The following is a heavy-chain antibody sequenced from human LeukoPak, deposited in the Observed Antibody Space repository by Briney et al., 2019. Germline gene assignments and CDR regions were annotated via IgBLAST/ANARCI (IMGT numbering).Heavy chain of an antibody. J-gene: IGHJ4*02. CDR1: GYTFTSYG. D-gene: IGHD4-23*01. Sequence: ASVKVSCKASGYTFTSYGISWVRQAPGQGLEWMGWISAYNGNTNYAQKLQGRVTMTTDTSTSTAYVELKSLRSDDTAIYYCARESDYGGNLYYFDYWGQGTLVTVSS. CDR2: ISAYNGNT. CDR3: ARESDYGGNLYYFDY. V-gene: IGHV1-18*01.